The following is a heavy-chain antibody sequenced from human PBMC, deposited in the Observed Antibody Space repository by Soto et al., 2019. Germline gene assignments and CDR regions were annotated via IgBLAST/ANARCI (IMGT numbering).Heavy chain of an antibody. V-gene: IGHV4-30-2*01. D-gene: IGHD6-19*01. CDR2: IYHSGST. Sequence: KTSETLSLTCAVSGGSISSGGYSWSWIRQPPGKGLEWIGYIYHSGSTYYNPSLKSRVTISVDRSKNQFSLKLSSVTAADTAVYYCARGKAGGWFFDYWGQGTLVTVSS. CDR3: ARGKAGGWFFDY. CDR1: GGSISSGGYS. J-gene: IGHJ4*02.